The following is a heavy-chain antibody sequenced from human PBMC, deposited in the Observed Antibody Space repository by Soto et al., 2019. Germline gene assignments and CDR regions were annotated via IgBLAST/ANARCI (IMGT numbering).Heavy chain of an antibody. Sequence: GGSLRLSCAASGFTFSSYAMHWVRQAPGKGLEWVEVISYDGSNKYYADSVKGRFTISRDNYKNTLYLQMNSLRAEDTAVYYCARVDFISYDYGAHGAGYFDYWGQGTLVTVSS. V-gene: IGHV3-30-3*01. CDR3: ARVDFISYDYGAHGAGYFDY. D-gene: IGHD4-17*01. J-gene: IGHJ4*02. CDR1: GFTFSSYA. CDR2: ISYDGSNK.